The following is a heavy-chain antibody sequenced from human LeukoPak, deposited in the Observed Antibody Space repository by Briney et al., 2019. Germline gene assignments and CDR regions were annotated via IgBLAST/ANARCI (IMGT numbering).Heavy chain of an antibody. Sequence: GGSLRLSCAASGFTFSSYEMNWVRQAPGKGLEWVSYISSSGSTIYYADSVKGRFTISRDNAKNSLYLQMNSLRAEDTAVYYCARENWNDVFNFDYWGQGALVTVSS. V-gene: IGHV3-48*03. J-gene: IGHJ4*02. CDR1: GFTFSSYE. CDR2: ISSSGSTI. D-gene: IGHD1-1*01. CDR3: ARENWNDVFNFDY.